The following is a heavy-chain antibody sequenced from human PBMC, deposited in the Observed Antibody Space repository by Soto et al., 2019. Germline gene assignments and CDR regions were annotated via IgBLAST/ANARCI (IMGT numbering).Heavy chain of an antibody. CDR2: IYYSGST. V-gene: IGHV4-31*03. J-gene: IGHJ4*02. Sequence: QVQLQESGPGLVKPSQTLSLTCTVSGGSISSGGYYWSWIRQHPGKGLEWIGYIYYSGSTYYNPSLKSRDTLPLXXYXTXXPLKLRSVTAADTAVYHCARDRGTCYYGTGSDLDYWGQGTLVPVSS. CDR3: ARDRGTCYYGTGSDLDY. D-gene: IGHD3-10*01. CDR1: GGSISSGGYY.